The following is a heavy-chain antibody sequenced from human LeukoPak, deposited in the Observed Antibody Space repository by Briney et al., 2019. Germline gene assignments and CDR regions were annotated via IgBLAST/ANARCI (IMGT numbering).Heavy chain of an antibody. J-gene: IGHJ4*02. D-gene: IGHD5-18*01. CDR3: ARALPGYSYGIDY. CDR1: GFTSSSYA. V-gene: IGHV3-30*04. Sequence: GGSLRLSCAASGFTSSSYAMHWVRQAPGKGLEWVAVISYGGSNKYYADSVKGRFTISRDNSKNTLYLQMNSLRAEDTAVYYCARALPGYSYGIDYWGQGTLVTVSS. CDR2: ISYGGSNK.